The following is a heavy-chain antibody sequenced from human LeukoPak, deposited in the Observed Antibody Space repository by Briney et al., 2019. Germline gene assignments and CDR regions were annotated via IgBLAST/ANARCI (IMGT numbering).Heavy chain of an antibody. Sequence: PSETLSLTCTVSGGSISNYYWSWIRQPPGKGLEWIGYMYYSGSTYYNPSLKSRVTISVDTSKNQFSLKLSSVTAADTAVYYCASSHPLGSNNDYFTPFDYWGQGTLVTVSS. CDR3: ASSHPLGSNNDYFTPFDY. V-gene: IGHV4-59*01. D-gene: IGHD3-16*01. CDR2: MYYSGST. CDR1: GGSISNYY. J-gene: IGHJ4*02.